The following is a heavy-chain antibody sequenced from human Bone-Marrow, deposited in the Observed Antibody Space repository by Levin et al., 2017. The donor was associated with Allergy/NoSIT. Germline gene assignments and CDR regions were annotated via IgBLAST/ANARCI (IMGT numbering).Heavy chain of an antibody. CDR2: ISQTGTT. V-gene: IGHV4-30-2*01. Sequence: SQTLSLTCAVSGGSIRSGGYSWTWIRQPPGKGLEWIGFISQTGTTYYNPSLKSRVTISVDRSKNHFSLNLSSVTAADTAVYYCASARGQFVLDLYFDSWGQGILVTVSS. CDR1: GGSIRSGGYS. D-gene: IGHD6-6*01. CDR3: ASARGQFVLDLYFDS. J-gene: IGHJ4*02.